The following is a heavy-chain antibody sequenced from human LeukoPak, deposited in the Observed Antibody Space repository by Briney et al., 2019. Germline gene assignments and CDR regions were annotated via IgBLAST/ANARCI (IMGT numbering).Heavy chain of an antibody. CDR3: ARVADYYDSSGYYDY. Sequence: SETLSLTCSVSGDSISYFYWSWIRQPAGKGLEWIGRIYTSGSTNYNPSLKSRVTISVDTSKNQFSLKLSSVTAADTAVYYCARVADYYDSSGYYDYWGQGTLVTVSS. CDR1: GDSISYFY. D-gene: IGHD3-22*01. CDR2: IYTSGST. J-gene: IGHJ4*02. V-gene: IGHV4-4*07.